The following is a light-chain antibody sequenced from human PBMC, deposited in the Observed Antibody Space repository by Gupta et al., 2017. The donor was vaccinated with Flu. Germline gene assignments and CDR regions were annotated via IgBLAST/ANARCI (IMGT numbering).Light chain of an antibody. Sequence: QSVLTQTHSVSAAPGQKVTISCSGSRSDIGNHYVSWYQQFPGTAPKLRIYDNDERPSGMPDRFSGSKSGTSATLGITGLQTGDEADYYCATWDSSMRDFKWVFGGGTKLTVL. CDR2: DND. CDR1: RSDIGNHY. CDR3: ATWDSSMRDFKWV. J-gene: IGLJ3*02. V-gene: IGLV1-51*01.